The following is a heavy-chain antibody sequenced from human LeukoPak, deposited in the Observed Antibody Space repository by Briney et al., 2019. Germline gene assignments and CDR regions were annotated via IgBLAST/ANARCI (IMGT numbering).Heavy chain of an antibody. CDR2: ISSSGSTI. V-gene: IGHV3-48*04. CDR3: AELGITMIGGV. D-gene: IGHD3-10*02. CDR1: GFTFTTYW. Sequence: GGSLRLSCAAYGFTFTTYWMGWVRQAPGKGLEWVSYISSSGSTIYYADSVKGRFTISRDNAKNSLYLRMNSLRAEDTAVYYCAELGITMIGGVWGKGTTVTISS. J-gene: IGHJ6*04.